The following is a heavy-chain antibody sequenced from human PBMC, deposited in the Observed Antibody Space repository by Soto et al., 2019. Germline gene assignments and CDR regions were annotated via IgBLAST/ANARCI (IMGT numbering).Heavy chain of an antibody. D-gene: IGHD2-2*01. J-gene: IGHJ5*02. CDR1: GYTFSNYG. V-gene: IGHV1-18*01. Sequence: QVQLVQSGGEVKRPGASEKVSCKTSGYTFSNYGITWVRQAPGQPLEWLGWISLYSDGTNYAQKFQCRVSMTTDTSTTTAYMELRSLRSDDTAVYYCARVVPGAEAWFGPWGQGTLVTVSS. CDR3: ARVVPGAEAWFGP. CDR2: ISLYSDGT.